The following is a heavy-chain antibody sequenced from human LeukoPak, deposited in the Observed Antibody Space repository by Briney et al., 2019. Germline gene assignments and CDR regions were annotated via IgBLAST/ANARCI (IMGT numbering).Heavy chain of an antibody. CDR3: ARVLEPYYYMDV. CDR2: IYYSGST. D-gene: IGHD1-1*01. CDR1: GGSISSHY. V-gene: IGHV4-59*11. Sequence: SETLSLTCTVSGGSISSHYWSWIRQPPGKGLEWIGYIYYSGSTNYNPSLKSRVTISVDTSKNQLSLKLSSVTAADTAVYYCARVLEPYYYMDVWGKGTTVTVSS. J-gene: IGHJ6*03.